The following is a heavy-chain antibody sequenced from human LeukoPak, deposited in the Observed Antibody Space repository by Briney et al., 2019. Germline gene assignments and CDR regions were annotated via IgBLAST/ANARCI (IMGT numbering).Heavy chain of an antibody. J-gene: IGHJ6*03. D-gene: IGHD2-15*01. CDR2: IIPIFGTA. V-gene: IGHV1-69*06. Sequence: ASVKVSCKASGGTFSSYAISWVRQAPGQGLEWMGGIIPIFGTANYAQKFQGRVTITADKSTSTAYMELSSLRSEDTAVYYCARAFGCSGGSCSAGYYYMDVWGKGTTVTVSS. CDR1: GGTFSSYA. CDR3: ARAFGCSGGSCSAGYYYMDV.